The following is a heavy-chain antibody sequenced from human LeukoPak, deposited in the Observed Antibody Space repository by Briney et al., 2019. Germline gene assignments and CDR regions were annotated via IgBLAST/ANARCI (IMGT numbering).Heavy chain of an antibody. Sequence: MPSETLSLTCSVSDGSINSYYWGWVRQPPGKGLEWIANVYYSGNTYYSPSLKSRVTIFVDTSKNQFSLKLSSVTAADTAVYYCASGRLGDCSGSNCLKHGMDVWGQGTTVTVS. CDR2: VYYSGNT. CDR1: DGSINSYY. CDR3: ASGRLGDCSGSNCLKHGMDV. J-gene: IGHJ6*02. D-gene: IGHD2-2*01. V-gene: IGHV4-39*01.